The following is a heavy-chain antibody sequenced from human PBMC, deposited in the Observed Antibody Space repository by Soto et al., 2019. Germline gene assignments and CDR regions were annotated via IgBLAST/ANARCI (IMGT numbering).Heavy chain of an antibody. V-gene: IGHV4-34*01. CDR2: INHSGST. D-gene: IGHD3-10*01. Sequence: QVHLQQWGAGLLKPSETLSLTCAVYGGSFSGYYWNWIRQPPGKGLEWIGEINHSGSTNYNPSLKSRVTKSLGTSNNQFSLKLNSVTAADTAVYYCARGRGDGYNQDWYFNLWGRSTLVTVSS. CDR1: GGSFSGYY. J-gene: IGHJ2*01. CDR3: ARGRGDGYNQDWYFNL.